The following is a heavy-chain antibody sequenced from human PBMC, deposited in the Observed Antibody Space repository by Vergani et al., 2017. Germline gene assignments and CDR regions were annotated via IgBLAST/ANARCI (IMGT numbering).Heavy chain of an antibody. Sequence: QVQLQESGPGLVKPSETLSLTCTVSGGSISSYYWSWIRQPPGKGLEWIGYIYYSGSTNYNPSLKSRVTISVDTSKNQFSLKLSSVTAADTAVYYCARISTTYSSGWYYDYWGQGTLVTVSS. D-gene: IGHD6-19*01. CDR2: IYYSGST. J-gene: IGHJ4*02. CDR1: GGSISSYY. V-gene: IGHV4-59*01. CDR3: ARISTTYSSGWYYDY.